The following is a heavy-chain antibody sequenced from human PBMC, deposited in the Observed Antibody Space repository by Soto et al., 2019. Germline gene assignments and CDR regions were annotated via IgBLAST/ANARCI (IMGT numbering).Heavy chain of an antibody. J-gene: IGHJ4*02. Sequence: SKATGKGLEWVAVLWYDGSNKYYADSVKGRFTISRDSSKNTLYLQMNSLRAEDTSLYYCASPRSFPPITGYWRQRTLV. CDR3: ASPRSFPPITGY. CDR2: LWYDGSNK. D-gene: IGHD3-10*01. V-gene: IGHV3-33*01.